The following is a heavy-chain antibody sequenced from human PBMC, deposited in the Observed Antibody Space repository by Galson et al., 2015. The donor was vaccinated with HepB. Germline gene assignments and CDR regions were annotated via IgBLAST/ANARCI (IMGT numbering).Heavy chain of an antibody. CDR2: INPNSGGT. CDR3: ASRPSPECPSCDEEFDY. J-gene: IGHJ4*02. Sequence: SVKVSCKASGYTFTGYYMHWVRQAPGQGLEWMGWINPNSGGTNYAQKFQGRVTMTRDTSISTAYMELSRLRSDDTAVYYCASRPSPECPSCDEEFDYWGQGTLVTVSS. V-gene: IGHV1-2*02. CDR1: GYTFTGYY. D-gene: IGHD2-2*01.